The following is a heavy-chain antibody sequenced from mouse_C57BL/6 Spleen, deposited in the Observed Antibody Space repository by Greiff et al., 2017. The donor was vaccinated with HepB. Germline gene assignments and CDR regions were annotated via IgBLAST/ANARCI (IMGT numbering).Heavy chain of an antibody. J-gene: IGHJ1*03. CDR3: ASTTVVDWYFDV. CDR2: ILPGSGST. Sequence: VQLKESGAELMKPGASVKLSCKATGYTFTGYWIEWVKQRPGHGLEWIGEILPGSGSTNYNEKFKGKATFTADTSSNTAYMQLTSLTTEDSASYYCASTTVVDWYFDVWGTGTTVTVSS. D-gene: IGHD1-1*01. V-gene: IGHV1-9*01. CDR1: GYTFTGYW.